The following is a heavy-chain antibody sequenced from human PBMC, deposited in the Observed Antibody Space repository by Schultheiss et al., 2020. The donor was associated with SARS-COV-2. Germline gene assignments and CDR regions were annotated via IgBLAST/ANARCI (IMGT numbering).Heavy chain of an antibody. CDR1: GFTFSSYA. Sequence: GGSLRLSCAASGFTFSSYAMSWVRQAPGKGLEWVSSISSSSSYIYYADSVKGRFTISRDNSKNTLYLQMNSLRAEDTAVYYCARDPYQLPPRYYYGMDVWGQGTTVTVSS. CDR2: ISSSSSYI. V-gene: IGHV3-21*01. D-gene: IGHD2-2*01. CDR3: ARDPYQLPPRYYYGMDV. J-gene: IGHJ6*02.